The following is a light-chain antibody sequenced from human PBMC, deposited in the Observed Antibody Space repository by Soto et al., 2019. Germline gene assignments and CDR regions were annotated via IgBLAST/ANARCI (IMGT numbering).Light chain of an antibody. CDR3: QQYKVYPYT. J-gene: IGKJ2*01. Sequence: DIQMTQSPSTLSASIGDRVTLTCRASQSLTGRLAWYQQKPGRPPKLLIYDVSILASGVPSRFSGSESGTDFTLTISSLRPDDFANYYCQQYKVYPYTFGQGTRLDI. V-gene: IGKV1-5*01. CDR1: QSLTGR. CDR2: DVS.